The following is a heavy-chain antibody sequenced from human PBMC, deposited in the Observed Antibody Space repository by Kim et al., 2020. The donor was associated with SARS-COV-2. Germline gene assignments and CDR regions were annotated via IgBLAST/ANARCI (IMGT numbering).Heavy chain of an antibody. CDR1: GYTFTSYD. J-gene: IGHJ3*02. CDR2: MNPNSGNT. CDR3: ARFSWYLKDDAFDI. D-gene: IGHD6-13*01. V-gene: IGHV1-8*01. Sequence: ASVKVSCKASGYTFTSYDINWVRQATGQGLEWMGWMNPNSGNTGYAQKFQGRVTMTRNTSISTAYMELSSLRSEDTAVYYCARFSWYLKDDAFDIWGQGTMVTVSS.